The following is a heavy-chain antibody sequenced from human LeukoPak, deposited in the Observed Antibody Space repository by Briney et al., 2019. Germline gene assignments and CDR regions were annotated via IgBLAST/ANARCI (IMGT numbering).Heavy chain of an antibody. Sequence: SETLSLTCTVSGGSISSGGYYWSWIRQHPGKGLEWIGYIYYSGSPYYNPSLKSRVTISVDTSKNQFSLKLSSVTAADTAVYYCATFQPGYSRTYYYYYMDVWGQGTMVTVSS. CDR1: GGSISSGGYY. J-gene: IGHJ6*03. V-gene: IGHV4-31*03. D-gene: IGHD6-13*01. CDR2: IYYSGSP. CDR3: ATFQPGYSRTYYYYYMDV.